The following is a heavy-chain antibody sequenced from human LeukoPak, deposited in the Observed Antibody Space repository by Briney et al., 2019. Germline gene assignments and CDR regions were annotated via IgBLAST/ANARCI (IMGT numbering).Heavy chain of an antibody. CDR3: ARPGGGY. Sequence: SQTLSLTCAVSGGSISSGGYSWSWIRQPPGKGLEWIGTMFYTGSTYYNPSLQSRVTITVDTSKNQFSLKLTSVTAADTAVYYCARPGGGYWGQGTLVIVSS. CDR1: GGSISSGGYS. D-gene: IGHD4-23*01. CDR2: MFYTGST. J-gene: IGHJ4*02. V-gene: IGHV4-30-2*03.